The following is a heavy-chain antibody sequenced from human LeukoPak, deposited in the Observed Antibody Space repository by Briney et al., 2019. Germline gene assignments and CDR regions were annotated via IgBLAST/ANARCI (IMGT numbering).Heavy chain of an antibody. D-gene: IGHD6-13*01. Sequence: PGGSLRLSCAASGFTFSSYSMNWVRQAPGKGLEWVSSISSSGNYIYYADSVKGRFTISRDNAKSSLYLQMNSLRAEDTAVYYCANLEGGYSSSWSHTWGQGTLVTVSS. CDR3: ANLEGGYSSSWSHT. V-gene: IGHV3-21*01. J-gene: IGHJ5*02. CDR2: ISSSGNYI. CDR1: GFTFSSYS.